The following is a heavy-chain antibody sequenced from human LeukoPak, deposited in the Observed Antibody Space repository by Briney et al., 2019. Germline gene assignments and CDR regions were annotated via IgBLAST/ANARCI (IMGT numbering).Heavy chain of an antibody. CDR1: GGSFSGYY. J-gene: IGHJ5*02. CDR3: ARLLPPYSSSVVNWFDP. CDR2: IYYSGST. Sequence: SETLSLTCAVYGGSFSGYYWSWIRQPPGKGLEWIGYIYYSGSTDYNPSLKSRVTISVDTSKNQFSLKLSSVTAADTAVYYCARLLPPYSSSVVNWFDPWGQGTLVTVSS. D-gene: IGHD6-13*01. V-gene: IGHV4-59*01.